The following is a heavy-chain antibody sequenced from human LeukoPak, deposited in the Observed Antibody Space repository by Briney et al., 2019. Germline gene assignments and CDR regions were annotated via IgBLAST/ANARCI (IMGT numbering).Heavy chain of an antibody. CDR1: GFTFSSYS. D-gene: IGHD2-21*01. CDR2: ISSSSSYI. V-gene: IGHV3-21*04. CDR3: AKAPVTSCRGAYCYPFDY. Sequence: GGSLRLSCAASGFTFSSYSMNWVRQAPGKGLEWISSISSSSSYIYYAGSVKGRFAISRDNSKNTLYLQMNSLRAEDAAVYYCAKAPVTSCRGAYCYPFDYWGQGTLVTVSS. J-gene: IGHJ4*02.